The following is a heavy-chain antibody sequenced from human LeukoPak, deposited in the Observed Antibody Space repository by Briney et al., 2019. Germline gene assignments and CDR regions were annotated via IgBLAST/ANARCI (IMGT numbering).Heavy chain of an antibody. V-gene: IGHV1-69*04. CDR3: AGRGIAVAGAFDY. CDR2: IIPILGIA. Sequence: GASVKVSCTASGGTFSSYAISWVRQAPGQGLEWMGRIIPILGIANYAQKFQGRVTITADKSTSTAYMELSSLRSEDTAVYYCAGRGIAVAGAFDYWGQGTLVTVSS. CDR1: GGTFSSYA. D-gene: IGHD6-19*01. J-gene: IGHJ4*02.